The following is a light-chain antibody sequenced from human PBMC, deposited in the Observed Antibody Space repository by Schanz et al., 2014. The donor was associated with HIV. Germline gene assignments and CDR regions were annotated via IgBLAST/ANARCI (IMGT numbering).Light chain of an antibody. CDR2: DAS. Sequence: EIEMTQSPATLSVSPGERATLSCRASQSVSNNLAWYQQRPGQAPRLLIYDASTRATGIPARFSGSGSGTDFTLTISSLQSEDFAVYYCQQYGGSPRWTFGQGTKVEIK. CDR3: QQYGGSPRWT. CDR1: QSVSNN. V-gene: IGKV3-15*01. J-gene: IGKJ1*01.